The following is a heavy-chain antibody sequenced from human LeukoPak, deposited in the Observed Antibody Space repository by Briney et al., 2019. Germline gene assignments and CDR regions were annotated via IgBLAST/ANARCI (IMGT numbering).Heavy chain of an antibody. D-gene: IGHD3-10*01. V-gene: IGHV3-30*02. CDR2: IRYDGSNK. CDR1: GFTFSSYG. J-gene: IGHJ6*02. Sequence: GGSLRLSCAASGFTFSSYGMHWVRQAPGKGLEWVAFIRYDGSNKYYADSVKGRFTISRDNSKNTLYLQMNSLRAEDTAVYYCASTGAYYYYGMDVWGQGTTVTVSS. CDR3: ASTGAYYYYGMDV.